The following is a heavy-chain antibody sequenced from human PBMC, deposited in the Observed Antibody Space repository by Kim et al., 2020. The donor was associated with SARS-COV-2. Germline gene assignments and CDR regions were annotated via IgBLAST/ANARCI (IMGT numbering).Heavy chain of an antibody. CDR2: IYYSGST. CDR1: GGSISSGGYY. D-gene: IGHD3-22*01. Sequence: SETLSLTCTVSGGSISSGGYYWSWIRQHPGKGLEWIGYIYYSGSTYYNPSLKSRVTISVDTSKNQFSLKLSSVTAADTAVYYCARVRITMIVVVSAFDIWGQGTMVTVSS. V-gene: IGHV4-31*03. J-gene: IGHJ3*02. CDR3: ARVRITMIVVVSAFDI.